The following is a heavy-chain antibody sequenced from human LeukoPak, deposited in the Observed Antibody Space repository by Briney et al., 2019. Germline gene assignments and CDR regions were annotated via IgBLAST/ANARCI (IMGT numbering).Heavy chain of an antibody. CDR2: FDPEDGET. D-gene: IGHD3-16*02. J-gene: IGHJ3*02. CDR3: ATPLFYRLSDAFDI. Sequence: ASVKVSCKVSGYTLTELSTHWVRQAPGKGLEWMGGFDPEDGETIYAQKFQGRVTMTEDTSTDTAYMELSSLRSEDTAVYYCATPLFYRLSDAFDIWGQGTMVTVSS. CDR1: GYTLTELS. V-gene: IGHV1-24*01.